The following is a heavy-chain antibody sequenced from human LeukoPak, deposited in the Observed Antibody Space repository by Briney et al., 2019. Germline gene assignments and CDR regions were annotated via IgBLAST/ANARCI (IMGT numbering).Heavy chain of an antibody. V-gene: IGHV3-33*08. CDR1: GISFSNYA. J-gene: IGHJ4*02. CDR2: IWYDGSNK. D-gene: IGHD1-26*01. Sequence: GGSLRLSCAVSGISFSNYAMSWVRQAPGKGLEWVAVIWYDGSNKYYADSVKGRFTISRDNSKNTLYLQMNSLRAEDTAVYYCARDGLGPSDYWGQGTLVTVSS. CDR3: ARDGLGPSDY.